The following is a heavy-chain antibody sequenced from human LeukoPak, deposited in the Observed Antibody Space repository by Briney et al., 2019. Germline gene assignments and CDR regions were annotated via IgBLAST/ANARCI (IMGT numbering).Heavy chain of an antibody. CDR2: ISGSGGST. D-gene: IGHD3-22*01. CDR1: GFTFSSYA. V-gene: IGHV3-23*01. Sequence: GGSLRLSCAASGFTFSSYAMGWVRQAPGKGLEWVSAISGSGGSTYYADSVKGRFTISRDNSKNTLYLQMNSLRAEDTAVYYCAKADDYSASSGYYNLDYWGQGTLVTVSS. CDR3: AKADDYSASSGYYNLDY. J-gene: IGHJ4*02.